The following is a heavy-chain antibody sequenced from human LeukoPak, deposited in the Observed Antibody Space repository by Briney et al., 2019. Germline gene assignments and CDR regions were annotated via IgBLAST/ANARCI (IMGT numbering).Heavy chain of an antibody. Sequence: ASVKVSCKASGYTFTSYYIHWVRQAPGQGLEWMGIINPSGGSTSYAQKFQGRVTMTRDTSTSTVYMELSSLRSEDTAVYYRARSSTLRFLEWLPQYYFDYWGQGTLVTVSS. CDR3: ARSSTLRFLEWLPQYYFDY. CDR2: INPSGGST. CDR1: GYTFTSYY. J-gene: IGHJ4*02. V-gene: IGHV1-46*01. D-gene: IGHD3-3*01.